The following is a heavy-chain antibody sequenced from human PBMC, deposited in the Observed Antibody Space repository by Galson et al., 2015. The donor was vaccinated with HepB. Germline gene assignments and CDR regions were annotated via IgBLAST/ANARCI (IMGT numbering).Heavy chain of an antibody. CDR1: GLSVNTAGVG. D-gene: IGHD2-21*01. Sequence: PALVKPPQTLTLTCTFSGLSVNTAGVGVGWIRQPPGKALEWLALIYWDDDKHYNPFLKSRLSITKDASKNQVALMMTDMDPGDTATYFCAHRPLTFRSDRGGYWNFFDNWGQGTLVVVSS. V-gene: IGHV2-5*02. J-gene: IGHJ4*02. CDR2: IYWDDDK. CDR3: AHRPLTFRSDRGGYWNFFDN.